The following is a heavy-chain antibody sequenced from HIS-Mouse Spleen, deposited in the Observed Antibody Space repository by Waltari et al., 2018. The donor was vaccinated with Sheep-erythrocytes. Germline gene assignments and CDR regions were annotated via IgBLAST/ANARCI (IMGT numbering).Heavy chain of an antibody. V-gene: IGHV4-31*03. CDR1: GDSISSGGYY. CDR3: ARDPLTGADY. Sequence: QVQLQESGPGLVKPSQTLSLTCTVSGDSISSGGYYWSWIRQHPVKGLEWIGYIYYSGSTYYNPSLKSRVTISVVTSKNQFSLILSSVTAADTAVYYCARDPLTGADYWGQGTLVTVSS. CDR2: IYYSGST. D-gene: IGHD7-27*01. J-gene: IGHJ4*02.